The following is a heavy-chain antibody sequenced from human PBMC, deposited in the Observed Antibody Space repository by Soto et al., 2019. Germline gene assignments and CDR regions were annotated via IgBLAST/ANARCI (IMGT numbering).Heavy chain of an antibody. J-gene: IGHJ5*02. Sequence: SETLSLTCTVSGGSISSYYWSWIRQPPGKGLEWIGYIYYSGSTNCNPSLKSRVTISVDTSKNQFSLKLSSVTAADTAVYYCARHVRYYYDSSGYVNWFDPWGQGTLVTVSS. CDR1: GGSISSYY. V-gene: IGHV4-59*08. D-gene: IGHD3-22*01. CDR3: ARHVRYYYDSSGYVNWFDP. CDR2: IYYSGST.